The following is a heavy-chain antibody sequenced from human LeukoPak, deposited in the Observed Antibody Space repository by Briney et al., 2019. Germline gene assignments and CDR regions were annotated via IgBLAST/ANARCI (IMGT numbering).Heavy chain of an antibody. Sequence: PGGSLRLSCAASEFSLINAWMSWVRQAPGKGLEWVGRIRSEADGGTLDYAALVKGRFTISRDASKNTLYLQMNSPKTEDTAVYYCTTVIMGTPKDDYWGQGTLVTVSS. CDR3: TTVIMGTPKDDY. D-gene: IGHD4-23*01. CDR2: IRSEADGGTL. CDR1: EFSLINAW. J-gene: IGHJ4*02. V-gene: IGHV3-15*01.